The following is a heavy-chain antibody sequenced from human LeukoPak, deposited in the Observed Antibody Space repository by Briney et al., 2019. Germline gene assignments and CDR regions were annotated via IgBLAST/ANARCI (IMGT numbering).Heavy chain of an antibody. J-gene: IGHJ4*02. CDR2: IRQDETEK. V-gene: IGHV3-7*01. Sequence: GGSLRLSCAASGFTFSNYWMTWVRQAPGKGLEWVANIRQDETEKYYLDSVKGRFTISRDNAKNSLYLQMNSLRAEDTAVYYCAISGGPGIAVGDGDFDYWGQGTLVTVSS. CDR1: GFTFSNYW. CDR3: AISGGPGIAVGDGDFDY. D-gene: IGHD6-19*01.